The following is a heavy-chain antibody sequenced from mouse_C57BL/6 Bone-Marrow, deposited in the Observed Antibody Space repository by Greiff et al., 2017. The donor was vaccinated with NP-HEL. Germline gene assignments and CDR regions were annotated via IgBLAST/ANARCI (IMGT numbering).Heavy chain of an antibody. Sequence: EVQWVESGGGLVKPGGSLKLSCAASGFTFSSYAMSWVRQTPEKRLEWVATISDGGSYTYYPDNVKGRFTISRDNAKNNLYLQMSHLKSEDTAMYYCARPFYDYDEWFAYWGQGTLVTVSA. CDR2: ISDGGSYT. D-gene: IGHD2-4*01. V-gene: IGHV5-4*01. CDR3: ARPFYDYDEWFAY. CDR1: GFTFSSYA. J-gene: IGHJ3*01.